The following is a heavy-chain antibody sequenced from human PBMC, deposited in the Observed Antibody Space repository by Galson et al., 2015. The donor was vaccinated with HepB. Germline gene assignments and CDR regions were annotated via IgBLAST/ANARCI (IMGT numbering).Heavy chain of an antibody. D-gene: IGHD6-19*01. J-gene: IGHJ5*01. V-gene: IGHV3-48*02. CDR2: ISSSSSTI. Sequence: SLRLSCAASGFTCSSYSINWVRQAPGKGLEWVSYISSSSSTIYYADSVKGRFTISRDNAKNSLYLQMNSLRDEDTAVYYCATDRRYSSGWFDYWGQGTLVTVSS. CDR3: ATDRRYSSGWFDY. CDR1: GFTCSSYS.